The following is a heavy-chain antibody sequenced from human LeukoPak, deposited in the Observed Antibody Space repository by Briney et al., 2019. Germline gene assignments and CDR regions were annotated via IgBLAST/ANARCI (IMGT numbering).Heavy chain of an antibody. CDR2: ISYDGGNE. CDR3: ASYGSGSYYNMDY. Sequence: GGSLRLSCAASGFTFSSWGMHWVRQAPGKGLEWVAVISYDGGNEYYADSVKGRFTISRDNAKNSLYLQMNSLRAEDTAVYYCASYGSGSYYNMDYWGQGTLVTVSS. J-gene: IGHJ4*02. D-gene: IGHD3-10*01. V-gene: IGHV3-33*03. CDR1: GFTFSSWG.